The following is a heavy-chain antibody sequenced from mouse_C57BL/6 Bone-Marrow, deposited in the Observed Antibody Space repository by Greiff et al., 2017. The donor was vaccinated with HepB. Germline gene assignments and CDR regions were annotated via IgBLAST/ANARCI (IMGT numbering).Heavy chain of an antibody. CDR2: IDPNSGGT. Sequence: VKQSCKASGYTFTSYWMHWVKQRPGRGFEWIGRIDPNSGGTKYNEKFKSKATLTVDKPSSTAYMQLSSLTSEDSAVYYCARWDSNYVYYAMDYWGQGTSVTVSS. V-gene: IGHV1-72*01. CDR1: GYTFTSYW. J-gene: IGHJ4*01. D-gene: IGHD2-5*01. CDR3: ARWDSNYVYYAMDY.